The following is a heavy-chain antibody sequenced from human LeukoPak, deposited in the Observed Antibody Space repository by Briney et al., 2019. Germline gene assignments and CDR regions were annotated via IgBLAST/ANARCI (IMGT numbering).Heavy chain of an antibody. CDR1: GGSISSGGYY. V-gene: IGHV4-31*03. Sequence: PSETLSLTCTVSGGSISSGGYYWSWIRQHPGKGLEWIGYIYYSGSTYYNPSLKSRVTISVDTSKNQFSLKLSSVTAADTAVYYCARERTAYCSGGSCYWGHFDYWGQGTLVTVSS. CDR2: IYYSGST. D-gene: IGHD2-15*01. CDR3: ARERTAYCSGGSCYWGHFDY. J-gene: IGHJ4*02.